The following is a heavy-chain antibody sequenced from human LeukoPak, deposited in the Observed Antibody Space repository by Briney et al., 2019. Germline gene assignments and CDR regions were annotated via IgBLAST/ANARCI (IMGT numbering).Heavy chain of an antibody. D-gene: IGHD1-7*01. CDR3: ARNQGWNYEAYYFDY. J-gene: IGHJ4*02. V-gene: IGHV4-31*03. Sequence: SQTLSLTCTVSGGSISSGGYYWSWIRQHPGKGLEWIGYIYYSGSTYYNPSLKSRVTISVDTSKNQFSLKLRSVPAADTAVYYCARNQGWNYEAYYFDYWGQGTLVTVSS. CDR2: IYYSGST. CDR1: GGSISSGGYY.